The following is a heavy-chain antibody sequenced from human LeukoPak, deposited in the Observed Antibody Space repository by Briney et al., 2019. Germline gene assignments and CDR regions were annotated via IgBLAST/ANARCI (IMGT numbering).Heavy chain of an antibody. V-gene: IGHV4-59*01. CDR2: ISYRGST. CDR3: ARDTFKENAFDI. J-gene: IGHJ3*02. CDR1: GGSITSYY. Sequence: SETLSLTCTVSGGSITSYYWSWIRQPPGKGLEWIGYISYRGSTNYNPSLKSRVTISLGTSKNHLSLKLNSVTAADTAVYFSARDTFKENAFDIWGQGTMVTVSS.